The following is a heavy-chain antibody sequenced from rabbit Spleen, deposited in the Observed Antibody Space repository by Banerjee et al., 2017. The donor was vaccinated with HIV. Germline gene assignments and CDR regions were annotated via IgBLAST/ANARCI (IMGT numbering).Heavy chain of an antibody. CDR2: IVGSSSGFT. D-gene: IGHD6-1*01. CDR3: ARDTASSFSSYGMDL. J-gene: IGHJ6*01. Sequence: QSLEESGGDLVKPGASLTLTCTASGIDFSSSDYICWVRQAPGKGLEWISCIVGSSSGFTYSATWAKGRFTCSKTSSTTVTLQMTSLTVADTATYFCARDTASSFSSYGMDLWGPGTLVTVS. CDR1: GIDFSSSDY. V-gene: IGHV1S40*01.